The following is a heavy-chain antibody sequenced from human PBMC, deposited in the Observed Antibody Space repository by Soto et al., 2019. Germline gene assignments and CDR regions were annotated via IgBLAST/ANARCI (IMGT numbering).Heavy chain of an antibody. Sequence: QVQLQESGPGLVKPSETLSLTCTVSGGFVSSASYFWSWIRQPPGKELEFIAYVYYTGTTKYSPSLKSRASISLDTSKNQCSLNLSSVTTADTAIYYCARMRFGEVPDCFDPWGQGILVTVS. CDR3: ARMRFGEVPDCFDP. J-gene: IGHJ5*02. CDR1: GGFVSSASYF. V-gene: IGHV4-61*01. D-gene: IGHD3-3*01. CDR2: VYYTGTT.